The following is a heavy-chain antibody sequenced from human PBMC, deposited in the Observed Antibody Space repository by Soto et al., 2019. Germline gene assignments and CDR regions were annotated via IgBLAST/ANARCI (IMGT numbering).Heavy chain of an antibody. CDR3: ARHIGSGSYYNFYYYGMDV. CDR2: IDYSGST. J-gene: IGHJ6*02. Sequence: SETLSLTCTVSGGSIISSNYYWGWIRQSPGKGLEWIGSIDYSGSTYYNPSLKSRVTIFVDTSENDFSLKVSSVTAADTAVYYCARHIGSGSYYNFYYYGMDVWGQGTTVTVSS. V-gene: IGHV4-39*01. D-gene: IGHD3-10*01. CDR1: GGSIISSNYY.